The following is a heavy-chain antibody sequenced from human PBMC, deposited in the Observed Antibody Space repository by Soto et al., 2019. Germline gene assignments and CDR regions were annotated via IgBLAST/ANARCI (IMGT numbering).Heavy chain of an antibody. CDR3: AKTGHIVVVPADKNWFDP. CDR1: GFIFSDYA. V-gene: IGHV3-23*01. Sequence: EVQLLESGGGLVQPGGSLRLSCAASGFIFSDYAMSWVRQAPGEGLEWVSTLSGSGGSTYYADSVKGRFTISRDNSKKTLNQQMNSLRVDDTALCYCAKTGHIVVVPADKNWFDPWGQGTLVTVSS. D-gene: IGHD2-2*01. CDR2: LSGSGGST. J-gene: IGHJ5*02.